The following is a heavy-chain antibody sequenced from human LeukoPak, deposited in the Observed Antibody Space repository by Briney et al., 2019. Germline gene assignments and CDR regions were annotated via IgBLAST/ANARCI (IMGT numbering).Heavy chain of an antibody. V-gene: IGHV3-30-3*01. CDR2: ISFDGTNK. Sequence: PGRSLRLSCAASGFTFSSYALHWVRQAPGKGLEWEAVISFDGTNKYYADSVKGRFTISRDNSKNTLSLQMDSLRPEDTAVYYCARDRGIVVVPAAIADYWGQGTLVTVSS. CDR3: ARDRGIVVVPAAIADY. CDR1: GFTFSSYA. D-gene: IGHD2-2*02. J-gene: IGHJ4*02.